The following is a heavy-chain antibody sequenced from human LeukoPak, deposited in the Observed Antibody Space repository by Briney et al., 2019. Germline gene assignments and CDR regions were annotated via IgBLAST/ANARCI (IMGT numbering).Heavy chain of an antibody. V-gene: IGHV1-46*01. Sequence: ASVKVSCKASGYTFTSYYMHWVRQAPGQGLEWMGILNPSGGSTTYAQKFQGRVSMTRDTSTSTVYMELSSLRSEDTAVYYCARGSRRHYDGSGYYFGEFDYWGQGILVTVSS. J-gene: IGHJ4*02. CDR3: ARGSRRHYDGSGYYFGEFDY. D-gene: IGHD3-22*01. CDR2: LNPSGGST. CDR1: GYTFTSYY.